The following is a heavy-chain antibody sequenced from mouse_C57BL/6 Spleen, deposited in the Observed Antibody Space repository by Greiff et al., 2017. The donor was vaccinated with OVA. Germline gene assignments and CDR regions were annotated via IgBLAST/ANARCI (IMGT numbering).Heavy chain of an antibody. D-gene: IGHD1-1*01. CDR1: GYAFSSSW. J-gene: IGHJ3*01. Sequence: VQLQQSGPELVKPGASVKISCKASGYAFSSSWMNWVKQRPGKGLEWIGRIYPGDGDTNYNGKFKGKATLTADKSSSTAYMQLSSLTSEDSAVYFYARGEYYGSFADWGKGTLVTVAA. V-gene: IGHV1-82*01. CDR2: IYPGDGDT. CDR3: ARGEYYGSFAD.